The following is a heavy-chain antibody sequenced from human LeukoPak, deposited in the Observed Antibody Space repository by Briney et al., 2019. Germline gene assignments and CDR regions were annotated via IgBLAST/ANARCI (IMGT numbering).Heavy chain of an antibody. V-gene: IGHV3-13*01. J-gene: IGHJ4*02. CDR3: ARGGGSGSYYPNDY. Sequence: GGSLRLSCAASGFTFSSYDMHWVRQATGKGLEWVSAIGTAGDTYYPGSVKGRFTISRENAKNSLYLQMNSLRAGDTAVYYCARGGGSGSYYPNDYWGQGTLVTVSS. CDR1: GFTFSSYD. D-gene: IGHD3-10*01. CDR2: IGTAGDT.